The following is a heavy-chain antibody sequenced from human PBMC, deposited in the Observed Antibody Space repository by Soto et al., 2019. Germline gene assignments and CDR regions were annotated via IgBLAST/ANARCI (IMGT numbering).Heavy chain of an antibody. J-gene: IGHJ4*02. CDR3: AKPQNPSSSWYFASY. D-gene: IGHD6-13*01. Sequence: GESLKISCRGSGYDFNTNWFGWVRQLPGRGLEWVGIMYPGDSDTRYNPSLQGHVTLSADVTVSTAFLQWRSLKTSDTAVYYCAKPQNPSSSWYFASYWGQGTLVTVSS. V-gene: IGHV5-51*01. CDR2: MYPGDSDT. CDR1: GYDFNTNW.